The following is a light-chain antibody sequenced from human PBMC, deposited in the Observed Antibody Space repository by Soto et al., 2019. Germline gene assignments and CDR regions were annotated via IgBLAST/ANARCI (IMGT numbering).Light chain of an antibody. V-gene: IGKV3D-15*01. Sequence: EIVLTQSPGTLSLSPGERATLSCRASQSVSDYLAWYQQKPGQAPRLLIYDASSRATGIPDRFSGSRSGPEFTLTINSLQSEDFAIYYCQPYNNWPLTFGGGTKVDIK. CDR2: DAS. CDR1: QSVSDY. CDR3: QPYNNWPLT. J-gene: IGKJ4*01.